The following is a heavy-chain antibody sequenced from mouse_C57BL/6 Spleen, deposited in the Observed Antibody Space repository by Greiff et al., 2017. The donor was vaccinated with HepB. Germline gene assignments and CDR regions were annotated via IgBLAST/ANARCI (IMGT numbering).Heavy chain of an antibody. D-gene: IGHD1-1*01. J-gene: IGHJ3*01. V-gene: IGHV1-18*01. CDR1: GYTFTDYN. Sequence: EVQLQQSGPELVKPGASVKIPCKASGYTFTDYNMDWVKQSHGKSLEWIGDINPNNGGTIYNQKFTGKATLTVDKSSSTAYMELRSLTSEDTAVYYCARGDYGSSYAWFAYWGQGTLVTVSA. CDR3: ARGDYGSSYAWFAY. CDR2: INPNNGGT.